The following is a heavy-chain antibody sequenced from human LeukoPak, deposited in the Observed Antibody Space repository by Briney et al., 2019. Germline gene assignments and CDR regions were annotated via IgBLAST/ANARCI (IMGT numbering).Heavy chain of an antibody. CDR2: ISSNGGST. D-gene: IGHD3-16*01. CDR3: ARASYGFGNTWFDP. Sequence: PGGSLRLSCAASGFTFSSYWMHWVRQAPGKGLEYVSGISSNGGSTYYANSVKGRFTISRDNSKNTVYLQMGSLRAEDMAVYYCARASYGFGNTWFDPWGQGALVTVSS. J-gene: IGHJ5*02. V-gene: IGHV3-64*01. CDR1: GFTFSSYW.